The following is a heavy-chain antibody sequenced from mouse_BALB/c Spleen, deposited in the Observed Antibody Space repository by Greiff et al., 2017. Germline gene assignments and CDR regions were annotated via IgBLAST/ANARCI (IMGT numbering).Heavy chain of an antibody. CDR2: ISSGGGST. CDR3: ARHRNYYGRPLDY. CDR1: GFTFSSYD. V-gene: IGHV5-12-1*01. Sequence: EVQLVESGGGLVQPGGSRKLSCAASGFTFSSYDMSWVRQTPEKRLEWVAYISSGGGSTYYPDTVKGRFTISRDNAKNTLYLQMSSLKSEDTAMYYCARHRNYYGRPLDYWGQGTTLTVSS. D-gene: IGHD1-1*01. J-gene: IGHJ2*01.